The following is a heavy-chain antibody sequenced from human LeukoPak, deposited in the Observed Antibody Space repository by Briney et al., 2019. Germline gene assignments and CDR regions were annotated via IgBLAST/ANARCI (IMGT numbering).Heavy chain of an antibody. J-gene: IGHJ3*02. CDR3: ARDRGTTGTTGDAFDI. CDR2: IYTSGST. Sequence: SETLSLTCTVSGGSISSYYWNWIRQPAGKGLEWVGRIYTSGSTNYNPSLKSRVTISVDTSKNQFSLKLSSVTAADTAVYYCARDRGTTGTTGDAFDIWGQGTMVTVSS. CDR1: GGSISSYY. V-gene: IGHV4-4*07. D-gene: IGHD1-1*01.